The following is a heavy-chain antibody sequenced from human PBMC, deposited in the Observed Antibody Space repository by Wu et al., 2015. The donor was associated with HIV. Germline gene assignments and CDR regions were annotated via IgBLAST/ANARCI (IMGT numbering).Heavy chain of an antibody. Sequence: QVQLQQWGAGLLKPSETLSLTCAVYGGSFSGYYWSWIRQPPGKGLEWIGEINHSGSTNYNPSLKSRVTISVDTSKNQFSLKLSSVTAADTAVYYCARGRGWYSSGCAFDYWGQGTLVTVSS. D-gene: IGHD6-19*01. CDR3: ARGRGWYSSGCAFDY. J-gene: IGHJ4*02. CDR1: GGSFSGYY. CDR2: INHSGST. V-gene: IGHV4-34*01.